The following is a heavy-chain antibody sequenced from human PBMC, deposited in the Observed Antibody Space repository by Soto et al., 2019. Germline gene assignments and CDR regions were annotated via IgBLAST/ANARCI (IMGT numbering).Heavy chain of an antibody. CDR2: INAGNGNT. Sequence: ASVKVSCKTSGFTFSSSAVHWVRQAPGQRLEWMGWINAGNGNTKYSQKFQGRVTITRDTSASTAYMELSSLRSEDTAVYYCARGVAGPLHWFDPWGQGTLVTVSS. J-gene: IGHJ5*02. D-gene: IGHD6-19*01. V-gene: IGHV1-3*01. CDR1: GFTFSSSA. CDR3: ARGVAGPLHWFDP.